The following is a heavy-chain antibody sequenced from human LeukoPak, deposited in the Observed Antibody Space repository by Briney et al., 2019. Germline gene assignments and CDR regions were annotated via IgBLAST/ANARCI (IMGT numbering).Heavy chain of an antibody. J-gene: IGHJ4*02. D-gene: IGHD1-14*01. CDR1: GFTFSSYA. V-gene: IGHV3-23*01. CDR2: ISGSGGTT. Sequence: PGGSLRLSCAASGFTFSSYAMSWVRQAPGKGLEWVSAISGSGGTTNYADSVKGRLTISRDNSKNTLYLQMNSLRAEDTAVYSCATRSRYYFDYWGQGTLVTASS. CDR3: ATRSRYYFDY.